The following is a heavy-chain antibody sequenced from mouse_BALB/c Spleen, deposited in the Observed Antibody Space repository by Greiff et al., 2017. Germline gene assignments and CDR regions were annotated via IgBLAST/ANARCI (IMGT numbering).Heavy chain of an antibody. CDR2: INSNGGST. CDR1: GFTFSSYG. CDR3: ARGDYYGYDWFAY. J-gene: IGHJ3*01. Sequence: EVQVVESGGGLVQPGGSLKLSCAASGFTFSSYGMSWVRQTPDKRLELVATINSNGGSTYYPDSVKGRFTISRYNAKNTLYLQMSSLKSEDTAMYYCARGDYYGYDWFAYWGQGTLVTVSA. V-gene: IGHV5-6-3*01. D-gene: IGHD2-2*01.